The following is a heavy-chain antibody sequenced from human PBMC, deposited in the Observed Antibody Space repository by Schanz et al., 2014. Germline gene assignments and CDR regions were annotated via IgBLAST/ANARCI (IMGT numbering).Heavy chain of an antibody. CDR2: ISYDGSNK. Sequence: QVQLVESGGGVVQPGRSLRLSCAASGISLSSYAIHWVRQAPGKGLEWVAFISYDGSNKYYAESVMGRFTTSRDNSRNTLYLQLNSLRVEDTAMYYCVRDTDYHFDYWGQGTLVTVSS. D-gene: IGHD4-17*01. CDR3: VRDTDYHFDY. CDR1: GISLSSYA. J-gene: IGHJ4*02. V-gene: IGHV3-30*03.